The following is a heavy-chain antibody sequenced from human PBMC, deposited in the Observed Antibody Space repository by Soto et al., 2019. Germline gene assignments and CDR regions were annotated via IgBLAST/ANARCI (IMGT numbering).Heavy chain of an antibody. Sequence: QGHLVQSGAEVKKPGTSVKVSCKASGYTFTRYGIGWVGRAPGQGLEWMGWISGYNGDTNYAQNLQGRVTMTIDTSTSTAYMELRSLTSDDTAVYYCAKNGQPPYYYYGLDVWGQGTTVTVSS. J-gene: IGHJ6*02. CDR1: GYTFTRYG. D-gene: IGHD2-8*01. CDR3: AKNGQPPYYYYGLDV. CDR2: ISGYNGDT. V-gene: IGHV1-18*01.